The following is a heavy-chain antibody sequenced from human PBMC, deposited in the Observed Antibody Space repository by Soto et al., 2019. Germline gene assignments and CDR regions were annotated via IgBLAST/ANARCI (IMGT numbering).Heavy chain of an antibody. CDR1: GFTFSSYS. D-gene: IGHD1-26*01. CDR2: ISSSSSTI. V-gene: IGHV3-48*02. J-gene: IGHJ6*02. CDR3: AKDQRASGLKWELLYYYYYGMDV. Sequence: GGSLRLSCAASGFTFSSYSMNWVRQAPGKGLEWVSYISSSSSTIYYADSVKGRFTISRDNAKNSLYLQMNSLRDEDTAVYYCAKDQRASGLKWELLYYYYYGMDVWGQGTTVTVSS.